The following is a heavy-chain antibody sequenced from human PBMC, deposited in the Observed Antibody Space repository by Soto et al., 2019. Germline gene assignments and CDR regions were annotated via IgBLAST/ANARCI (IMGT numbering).Heavy chain of an antibody. CDR3: ASGQSSYDHVADYYHGVDG. D-gene: IGHD3-10*01. CDR2: IGPDGSSA. CDR1: GYSLSTYW. J-gene: IGHJ6*01. Sequence: EVQLVESGGGLVQPGGSLRLSCAASGYSLSTYWMHWVRQIPGQGLTWVSRIGPDGSSATYADSVKGRFTISRDNANNSVYLQMNTLRAKHTRVYYWASGQSSYDHVADYYHGVDGWGQGTTATVSS. V-gene: IGHV3-74*03.